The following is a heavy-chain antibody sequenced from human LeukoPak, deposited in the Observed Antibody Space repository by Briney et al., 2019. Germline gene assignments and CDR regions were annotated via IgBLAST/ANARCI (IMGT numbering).Heavy chain of an antibody. D-gene: IGHD3-22*01. CDR1: GGSISSGGYY. Sequence: PSQTLSLTCTVSGGSISSGGYYWSWIRQPPGKGLEWIGYIYYSGSTYYYPSLKSRVTISVDTSKNQFSLRLSSVTAADTAVYSCARRDDRSGYYSRTFAYWGQGTLVTVSS. V-gene: IGHV4-31*03. CDR3: ARRDDRSGYYSRTFAY. CDR2: IYYSGST. J-gene: IGHJ4*02.